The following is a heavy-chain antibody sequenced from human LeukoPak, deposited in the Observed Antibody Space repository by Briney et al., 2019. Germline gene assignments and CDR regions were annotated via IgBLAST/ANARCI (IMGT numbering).Heavy chain of an antibody. CDR2: IWYDGSNK. D-gene: IGHD1-26*01. CDR3: AREGRGALNDAFDI. V-gene: IGHV3-33*08. J-gene: IGHJ3*02. CDR1: GFTFSSYG. Sequence: GGSLRLSCAASGFTFSSYGMHWVRQAPGKGLEWVAVIWYDGSNKYYADSVKGRFTISRDNSKNTLYLQMNSLRAEDTAVYYCAREGRGALNDAFDIWGLGTMVTVSS.